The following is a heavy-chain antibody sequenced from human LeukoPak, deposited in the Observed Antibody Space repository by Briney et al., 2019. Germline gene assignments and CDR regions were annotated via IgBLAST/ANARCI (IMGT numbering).Heavy chain of an antibody. V-gene: IGHV3-49*04. CDR2: TRSRIYGGAP. CDR1: GFTFRDYG. D-gene: IGHD3-10*01. CDR3: ARGQTVSGAKYYFDF. Sequence: GGSLRLSCLTSGFTFRDYGLGWVRQAPGMVLEWVSFTRSRIYGGAPEYAASVRGRFSVSRDDSESIAYLQMNNLKSEDTAVYYCARGQTVSGAKYYFDFWSPGTLVTVSS. J-gene: IGHJ4*02.